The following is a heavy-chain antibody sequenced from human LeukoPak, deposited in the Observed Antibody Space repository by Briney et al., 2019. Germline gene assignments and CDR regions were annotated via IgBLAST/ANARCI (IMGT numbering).Heavy chain of an antibody. J-gene: IGHJ5*02. CDR1: GFTFSSYG. CDR2: ISGSGGST. Sequence: GGSLRLSCAASGFTFSSYGMSWVRQAPGKGLEWVSAISGSGGSTYYADSVKGRFTISRDNSKNTLFLQINSLRAEDTAVYYCARVDYYYDSSGKAVGWFDPWGQGTLVTVSS. CDR3: ARVDYYYDSSGKAVGWFDP. V-gene: IGHV3-23*01. D-gene: IGHD3-22*01.